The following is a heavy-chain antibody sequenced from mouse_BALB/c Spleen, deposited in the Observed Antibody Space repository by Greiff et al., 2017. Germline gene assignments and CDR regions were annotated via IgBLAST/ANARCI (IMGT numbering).Heavy chain of an antibody. D-gene: IGHD2-1*01. CDR2: IDPANGNT. CDR3: ARGYGNYVGGDY. V-gene: IGHV14-3*02. J-gene: IGHJ2*01. CDR1: GFNIKDTY. Sequence: EVHLVESGAELVKPGASVKLSCTASGFNIKDTYMHWVKQRPEQGLEWIGRIDPANGNTKYDPKFQGKATITADTSSNTAYLQLSSLTSEDTAVYYCARGYGNYVGGDYWGQGTTLTVSS.